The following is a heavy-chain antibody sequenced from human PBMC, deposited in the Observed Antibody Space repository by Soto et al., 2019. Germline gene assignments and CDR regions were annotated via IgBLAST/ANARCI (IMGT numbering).Heavy chain of an antibody. J-gene: IGHJ4*02. CDR3: ARAIKRWEVNYYFDF. CDR1: GSTFNNFA. Sequence: QVVLLQSGTEVKEPGSSVRVSCQVSGSTFNNFAFSWVRQAPGHGPEWMGGIVVDSNTAEYSQRFQDRVTIHADTSTDTLYMELGSLPFEDTAVYYCARAIKRWEVNYYFDFWGQGNLVTVSS. V-gene: IGHV1-69*06. CDR2: IVVDSNTA. D-gene: IGHD1-26*01.